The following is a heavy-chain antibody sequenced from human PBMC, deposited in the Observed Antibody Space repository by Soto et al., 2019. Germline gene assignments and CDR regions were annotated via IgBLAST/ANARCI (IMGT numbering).Heavy chain of an antibody. CDR2: IYYSGST. D-gene: IGHD2-15*01. CDR1: GGSISSSSHY. Sequence: SETLSLACTVSGGSISSSSHYWGWIRQPPEKGLEWIGSIYYSGSTYYNQSLKRRITISADTSRNQFSLKLSSVSAADTALYCCSRHTGYCSRGSCRHFAYLVHGTLVTVSS. V-gene: IGHV4-39*01. CDR3: SRHTGYCSRGSCRHFAY. J-gene: IGHJ4*01.